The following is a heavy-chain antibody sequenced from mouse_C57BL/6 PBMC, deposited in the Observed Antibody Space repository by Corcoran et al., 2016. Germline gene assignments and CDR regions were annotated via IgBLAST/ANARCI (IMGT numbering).Heavy chain of an antibody. Sequence: QVQLQQSGAELVKPGASVKISCKAYGYAFSSYWMNWVKQRPGKGLEWIGQIYPGDGDTNYNGKFKGKATLTADKSSSTAYMQLSSLTSEDSAVYFCARRYYYGSSYDFDYWGQGTTLTVSS. CDR1: GYAFSSYW. V-gene: IGHV1-80*01. CDR3: ARRYYYGSSYDFDY. D-gene: IGHD1-1*01. J-gene: IGHJ2*01. CDR2: IYPGDGDT.